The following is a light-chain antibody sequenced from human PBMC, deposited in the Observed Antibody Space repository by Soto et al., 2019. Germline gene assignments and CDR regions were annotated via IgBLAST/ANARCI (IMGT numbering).Light chain of an antibody. CDR2: AAS. J-gene: IGKJ1*01. CDR3: LQHNTYPWT. Sequence: DIQMTQFPSSLSASEGDRVPITSRASQDIRNDLVWHQEKPGKAPKSLIYAASSLQSGVPSRFRGSGSGTECTLTVSRLQPEDFETYYCLQHNTYPWTFGQGTKVDIK. V-gene: IGKV1-17*01. CDR1: QDIRND.